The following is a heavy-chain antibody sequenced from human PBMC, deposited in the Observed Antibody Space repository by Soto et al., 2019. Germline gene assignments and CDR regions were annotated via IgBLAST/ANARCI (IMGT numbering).Heavy chain of an antibody. CDR3: ARDYDYGSGSHDY. D-gene: IGHD3-10*01. CDR2: IWYDGSNK. V-gene: IGHV3-33*01. Sequence: QVQLAESGGGVVQPGRSLRLSCAASGFTFSSYGMHWVRQAPGKGLEWVAVIWYDGSNKYYADSVKGRFTISRDNSKNTLYLQMNSLRAEDTAVYYCARDYDYGSGSHDYWGQGTLVTVSS. CDR1: GFTFSSYG. J-gene: IGHJ4*02.